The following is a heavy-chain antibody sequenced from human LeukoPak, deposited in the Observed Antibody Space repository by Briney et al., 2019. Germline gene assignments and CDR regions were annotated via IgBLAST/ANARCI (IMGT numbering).Heavy chain of an antibody. CDR2: IKQDGSEK. V-gene: IGHV3-7*01. Sequence: GGSLRLSCAASGFTFSSYWMSWVRQAPGKGLEWVANIKQDGSEKYYVDSAKGRFTISRDNAKNSLYLQMNSLRAEDTAVYYCARDAQLIVVVPADCGMDVWGKGTTVTVSS. J-gene: IGHJ6*03. CDR1: GFTFSSYW. CDR3: ARDAQLIVVVPADCGMDV. D-gene: IGHD2-2*01.